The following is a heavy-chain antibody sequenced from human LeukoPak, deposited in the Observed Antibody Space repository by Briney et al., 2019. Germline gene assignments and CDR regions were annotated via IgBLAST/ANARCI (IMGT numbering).Heavy chain of an antibody. Sequence: GGPLRLSCAASGFTFSSYGMHWVRQAPGKGLEWVAVIWYDGSNKYYADSVKGRFTISRDNSKNTLYLQMNSLRAEDTAVYYCAKAPYCTNGVCYAFDIWGQGTMVTVSS. D-gene: IGHD2-8*01. CDR1: GFTFSSYG. J-gene: IGHJ3*02. CDR3: AKAPYCTNGVCYAFDI. CDR2: IWYDGSNK. V-gene: IGHV3-33*06.